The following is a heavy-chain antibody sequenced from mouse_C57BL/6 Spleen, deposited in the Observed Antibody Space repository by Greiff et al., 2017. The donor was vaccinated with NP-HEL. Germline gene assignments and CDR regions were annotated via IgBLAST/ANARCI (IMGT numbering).Heavy chain of an antibody. CDR1: GYTFTDYY. V-gene: IGHV1-76*01. D-gene: IGHD1-3*01. J-gene: IGHJ4*01. CDR3: ARSTNSYYYAMDY. Sequence: QVQLQQPGAELVRPGASVKLSCKASGYTFTDYYINWVKQRPGQGLEWIARIYPGSGSTYYNEKFKGKATLTAEKTSSTAYMQLSSLTSEDSAVYFYARSTNSYYYAMDYWGQGTSVTVSS. CDR2: IYPGSGST.